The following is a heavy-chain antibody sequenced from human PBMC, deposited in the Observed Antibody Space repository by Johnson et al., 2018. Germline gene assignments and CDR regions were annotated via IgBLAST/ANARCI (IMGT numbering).Heavy chain of an antibody. CDR2: ISYSGNT. D-gene: IGHD1-26*01. CDR1: GGSLTDDY. J-gene: IGHJ6*03. CDR3: ANAVGSGYDDMDV. Sequence: QEQLQESGPGLVEPSESLSLTCTVSGGSLTDDYWIWIRQPPGKGLEWIGYISYSGNTTYNPSLHSRVTISADTSKTKFALRLSSVTAADTAIYYVANAVGSGYDDMDVWGKGTTVTVSS. V-gene: IGHV4-59*01.